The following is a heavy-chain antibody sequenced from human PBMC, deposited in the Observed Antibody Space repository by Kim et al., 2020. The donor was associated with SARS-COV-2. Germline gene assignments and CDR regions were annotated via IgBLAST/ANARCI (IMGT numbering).Heavy chain of an antibody. J-gene: IGHJ4*02. Sequence: SETLSLTCTVSSGSISDGNHYWSWIRQPPGKGLEWIGYIYYTGSTYYYPSLKSRVTISVDTSKNQFSLKLSSVTAADTAVYFCASAIVPPAIAYFDFWGQGTLVNVYS. CDR1: SGSISDGNHY. V-gene: IGHV4-30-4*08. D-gene: IGHD2-2*02. CDR3: ASAIVPPAIAYFDF. CDR2: IYYTGST.